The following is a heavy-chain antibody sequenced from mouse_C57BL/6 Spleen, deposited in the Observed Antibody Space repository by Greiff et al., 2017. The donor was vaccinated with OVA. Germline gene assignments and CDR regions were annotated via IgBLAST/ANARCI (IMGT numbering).Heavy chain of an antibody. CDR1: GYTFTTYP. CDR2: FHPYNDDT. J-gene: IGHJ3*01. Sequence: QVHLKQSGAELVKPGASVKMSCKASGYTFTTYPIEWMKQNHGKSLEWIGNFHPYNDDTKYNEKFKGKATLTVEKSSSTVYLELSRLTSDDSAVYYCAGGGDDYDAWFAYWGQGTLVTVSA. D-gene: IGHD2-4*01. V-gene: IGHV1-47*01. CDR3: AGGGDDYDAWFAY.